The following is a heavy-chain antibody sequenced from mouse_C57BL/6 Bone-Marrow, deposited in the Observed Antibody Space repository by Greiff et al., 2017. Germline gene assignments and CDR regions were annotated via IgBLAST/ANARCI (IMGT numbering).Heavy chain of an antibody. D-gene: IGHD3-2*02. CDR1: GYTFTSYW. J-gene: IGHJ4*01. V-gene: IGHV1-50*01. CDR3: APDSSGYHPYYAMDY. CDR2: IDPSDSYT. Sequence: QVQLQQPGAELVKPGASVKLSCKASGYTFTSYWMQWVKQRPGQGLEWIGEIDPSDSYTNYNQKFKGKATLTVDPSSSTAYMQLSSLTSEDSAVYYCAPDSSGYHPYYAMDYWGQGTSVTVSS.